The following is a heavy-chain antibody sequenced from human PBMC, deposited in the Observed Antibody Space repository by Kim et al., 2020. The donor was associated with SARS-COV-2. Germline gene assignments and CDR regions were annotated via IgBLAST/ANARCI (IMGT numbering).Heavy chain of an antibody. D-gene: IGHD6-13*01. CDR1: GFTFSSYA. CDR2: ISYDGSNK. J-gene: IGHJ4*02. V-gene: IGHV3-30*04. Sequence: GGSLRLSCAASGFTFSSYAMHWVRQAPGKGLEWVAVISYDGSNKYYADSVKGRFTISRDNSKNTLYLQMNSLRAEDTAVYYCARERGIAAADFDYWGQGT. CDR3: ARERGIAAADFDY.